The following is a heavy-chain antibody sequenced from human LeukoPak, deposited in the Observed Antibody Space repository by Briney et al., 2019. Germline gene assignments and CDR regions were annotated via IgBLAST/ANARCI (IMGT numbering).Heavy chain of an antibody. CDR3: ARGWVLTGYYPNGFDS. D-gene: IGHD3-9*01. Sequence: ASVKVSCKASRYSFTNYDINWVRQATGQGLEWMGWMNPNSGNTGYAQKFQGRVTMTRNTSISTAYMELSSLRSEDTAVYYCARGWVLTGYYPNGFDSWGQGTLVTVSS. V-gene: IGHV1-8*01. CDR2: MNPNSGNT. CDR1: RYSFTNYD. J-gene: IGHJ4*02.